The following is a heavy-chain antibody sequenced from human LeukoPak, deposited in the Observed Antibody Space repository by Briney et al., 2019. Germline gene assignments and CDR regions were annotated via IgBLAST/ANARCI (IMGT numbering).Heavy chain of an antibody. V-gene: IGHV4-39*07. Sequence: SETLSLTCTVSGGSISSSSYYWGWIRQPPGKGLEWIGSIYYSGSTYYNPSLKSRVTISVDTSKNQFSLKLSSVTAAETAVYYCARRVPVLLWFGTKGWFDPWGQGTLVTVSS. CDR3: ARRVPVLLWFGTKGWFDP. CDR1: GGSISSSSYY. CDR2: IYYSGST. D-gene: IGHD3-10*01. J-gene: IGHJ5*02.